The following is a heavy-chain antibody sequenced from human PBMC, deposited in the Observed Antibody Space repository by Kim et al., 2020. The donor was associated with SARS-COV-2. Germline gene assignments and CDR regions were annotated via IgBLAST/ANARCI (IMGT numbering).Heavy chain of an antibody. D-gene: IGHD6-13*01. Sequence: GGSLRLSCAASGFTFSNAWMSWVRQAPGKGLEWVGRIKSKTDGGTTDYAAPVKGRFTISRDDSKNTLYLQMNSLKTEDTAVYYCTTDMQQQMVHYYYYGMDVWGQGTTVTVSS. CDR2: IKSKTDGGTT. V-gene: IGHV3-15*01. CDR1: GFTFSNAW. CDR3: TTDMQQQMVHYYYYGMDV. J-gene: IGHJ6*02.